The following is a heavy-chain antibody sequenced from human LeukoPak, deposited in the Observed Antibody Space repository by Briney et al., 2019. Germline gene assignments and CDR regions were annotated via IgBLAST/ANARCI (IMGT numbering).Heavy chain of an antibody. D-gene: IGHD3-10*01. J-gene: IGHJ4*02. CDR3: AREGGGERPLDY. CDR2: IYTSGST. V-gene: IGHV4-4*07. Sequence: IGRIYTSGSTNYNPSLQSRVTMSVATSKNQFSLKLSSVPAADTAVYYCAREGGGERPLDYWGQGTLVTVSS.